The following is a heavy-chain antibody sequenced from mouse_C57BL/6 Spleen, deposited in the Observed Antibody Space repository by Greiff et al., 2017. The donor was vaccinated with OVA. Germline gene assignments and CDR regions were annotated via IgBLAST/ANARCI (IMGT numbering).Heavy chain of an antibody. CDR2: ILPSIGRT. CDR1: DSEVFPIAY. J-gene: IGHJ1*03. Sequence: VQLQQSGSELRSPGSSVKLSCKDFDSEVFPIAYMSWVRQKPGHGFEWIGGILPSIGRTIYGEKFEDKATLDADTLSNTAYLELNSLTSEDSAIYYCARSGGDYYGKSYWYFDVWGTGTTVTVSS. V-gene: IGHV15-2*01. CDR3: ARSGGDYYGKSYWYFDV. D-gene: IGHD2-1*01.